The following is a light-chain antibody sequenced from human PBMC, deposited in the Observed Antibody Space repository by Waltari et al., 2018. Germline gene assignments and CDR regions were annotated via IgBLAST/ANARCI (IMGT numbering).Light chain of an antibody. CDR2: KGP. V-gene: IGLV3-25*03. J-gene: IGLJ3*02. CDR3: LSADSSGTSKV. CDR1: ALPKQY. Sequence: SYELTQPPSVSVSPGQTARITCSGDALPKQYAFWYQQKPGQAPVLIIDKGPSGAHGNPWGFWGPHLRENRNETLRGGQGGDGAEYYCLSADSSGTSKVFGGGTKLTVL.